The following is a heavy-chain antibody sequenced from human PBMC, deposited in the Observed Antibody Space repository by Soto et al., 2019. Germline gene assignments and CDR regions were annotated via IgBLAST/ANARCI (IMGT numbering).Heavy chain of an antibody. CDR1: GGTFSSYA. CDR3: ASRYYYDSSGYPTWYFDL. D-gene: IGHD3-22*01. V-gene: IGHV1-69*12. Sequence: QVQLVQSGAEVKKPGSSVKVSCKASGGTFSSYAISWVRQAPGQGLEWMGGIIPIFGTANYAQKFQGRVTITADESTSTAYMELSSLRSEDTAEYYCASRYYYDSSGYPTWYFDLWGRGTLVTVSS. CDR2: IIPIFGTA. J-gene: IGHJ2*01.